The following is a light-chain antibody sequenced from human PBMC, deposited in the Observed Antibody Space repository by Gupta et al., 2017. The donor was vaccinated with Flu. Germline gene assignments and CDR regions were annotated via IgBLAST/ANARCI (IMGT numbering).Light chain of an antibody. J-gene: IGLJ2*01. CDR2: EVN. CDR3: SSYTSTSTLL. V-gene: IGLV2-14*01. Sequence: QSALTQPASVSGSPGQSITLSCTGTSSDVGGYKFVSWYQQQPGKVPKLIIYEVNNRPSGVSDRFSGSKSGNTASLTISGLQAEDEADYYCSSYTSTSTLLFGGGTKLSVL. CDR1: SSDVGGYKF.